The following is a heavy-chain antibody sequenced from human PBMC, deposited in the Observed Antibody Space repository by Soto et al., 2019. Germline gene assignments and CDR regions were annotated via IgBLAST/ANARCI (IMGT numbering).Heavy chain of an antibody. CDR1: GFTFSRFS. CDR3: ARDHGMFLSYYYYGMDV. V-gene: IGHV3-30-3*01. CDR2: ISYDGNNK. J-gene: IGHJ6*02. Sequence: LRLSCAASGFTFSRFSMHWVRQAPGKGLAWVAVISYDGNNKHFAESVKGRFSISRDDSKNTVYLEMNNLRGDDSAVYYCARDHGMFLSYYYYGMDVWGQGTTVTVSS. D-gene: IGHD3-10*02.